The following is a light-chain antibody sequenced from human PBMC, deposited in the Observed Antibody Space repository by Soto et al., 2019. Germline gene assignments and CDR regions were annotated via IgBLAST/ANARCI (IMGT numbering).Light chain of an antibody. Sequence: IVLTQSPATLSVSPGERVTLSCRASETVGTNLAWYQQRPGQPPRLLIYGSSTRATGISATFSGSGSRTEFTLPISSLQSEDSAVYYCQQYNNWRLSFGGGTRVEIK. CDR2: GSS. CDR3: QQYNNWRLS. CDR1: ETVGTN. J-gene: IGKJ4*01. V-gene: IGKV3D-15*01.